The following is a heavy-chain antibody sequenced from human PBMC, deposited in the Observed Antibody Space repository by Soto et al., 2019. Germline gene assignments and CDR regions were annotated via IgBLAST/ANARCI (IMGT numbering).Heavy chain of an antibody. D-gene: IGHD6-13*01. J-gene: IGHJ4*02. Sequence: PGGSLRLSCAASGFTFSDYYMSWIRQAPGKGLEWVSYISSSSSYTNYADSVKGRFTISRDNAKNSLYLQMNSLRAEDTAVYYCASSWEAAAGTFDYWGQGTLVTVSS. CDR3: ASSWEAAAGTFDY. CDR1: GFTFSDYY. V-gene: IGHV3-11*03. CDR2: ISSSSSYT.